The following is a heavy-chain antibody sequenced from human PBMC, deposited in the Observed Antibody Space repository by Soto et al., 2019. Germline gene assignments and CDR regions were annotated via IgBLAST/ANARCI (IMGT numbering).Heavy chain of an antibody. J-gene: IGHJ1*01. CDR1: GFTFDDYT. Sequence: EVQLVESGGVVVQPGGSLRLSCAASGFTFDDYTMHWVRQAPGKGLEWVSLISRDGGSTYYADSVKGRFTISRDNSKNSLYLQMNSLRTEDTALYYCAKEDTAMEKVYFQHWGQGTLVTVSS. V-gene: IGHV3-43*01. CDR2: ISRDGGST. CDR3: AKEDTAMEKVYFQH. D-gene: IGHD5-18*01.